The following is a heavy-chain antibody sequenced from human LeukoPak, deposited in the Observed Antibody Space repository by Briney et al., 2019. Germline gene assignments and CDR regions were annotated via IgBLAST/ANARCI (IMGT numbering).Heavy chain of an antibody. J-gene: IGHJ4*02. Sequence: PSETLSLTCTVSGGSISSSGYYWGWIRQPPGKGLEWIGSIYYSGSTYYNPSLKSRVTISVDTSKNQFSLKLSSVTAADTAVYYCARFGGYSYWGQGTLVTVSS. CDR1: GGSISSSGYY. CDR2: IYYSGST. D-gene: IGHD5-18*01. V-gene: IGHV4-39*01. CDR3: ARFGGYSY.